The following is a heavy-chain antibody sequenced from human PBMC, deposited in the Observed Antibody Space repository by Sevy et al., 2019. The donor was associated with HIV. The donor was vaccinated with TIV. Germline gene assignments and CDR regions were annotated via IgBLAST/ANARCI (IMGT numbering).Heavy chain of an antibody. D-gene: IGHD6-25*01. CDR3: ARRALGGPDI. Sequence: SETLSLTCTLSGGSFSDYYWTWIRQSPGKGLEWIGYIYRDGIVDYNPSLKSRVSILKDRSRSQLSLRLSSLTAADTAGYYCARRALGGPDIWGPGTMVTVSS. J-gene: IGHJ3*02. CDR2: IYRDGIV. V-gene: IGHV4-59*01. CDR1: GGSFSDYY.